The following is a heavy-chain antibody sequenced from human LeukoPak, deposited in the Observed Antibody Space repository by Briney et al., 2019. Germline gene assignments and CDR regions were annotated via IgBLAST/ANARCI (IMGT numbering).Heavy chain of an antibody. CDR1: GFTFSSYG. D-gene: IGHD6-19*01. J-gene: IGHJ4*02. CDR2: ISYDGSNK. V-gene: IGHV3-30*18. Sequence: PGRSLRLSCVASGFTFSSYGMHWVRQAPGKGLEWVAVISYDGSNKYYADSVKGRFTISRDNSKNTLYLQMNSLRAEDTAVYYCAKDREAFLAVAGSGGYWGQGTLVTVSS. CDR3: AKDREAFLAVAGSGGY.